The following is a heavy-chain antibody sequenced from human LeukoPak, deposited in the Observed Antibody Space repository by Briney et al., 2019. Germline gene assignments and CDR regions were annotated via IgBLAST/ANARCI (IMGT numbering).Heavy chain of an antibody. Sequence: SETLSLTCTVSGGSISSGDYYWSWIRQPPGKGLEWIGYIYYSGTTNYNPSLKSRVTISVDTSKNQFSLKLSSVTAADMAVYYCARTLGYGDYEYWGQGTLVTVSS. J-gene: IGHJ4*02. CDR3: ARTLGYGDYEY. CDR2: IYYSGTT. V-gene: IGHV4-61*08. CDR1: GGSISSGDYY. D-gene: IGHD4-17*01.